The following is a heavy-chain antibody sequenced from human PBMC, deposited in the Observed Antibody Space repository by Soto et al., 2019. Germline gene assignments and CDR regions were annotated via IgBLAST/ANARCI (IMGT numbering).Heavy chain of an antibody. CDR1: GFTFSSYG. V-gene: IGHV3-33*01. J-gene: IGHJ3*02. CDR2: IWYDGSNK. D-gene: IGHD4-17*01. CDR3: ARGIRSTAAFDI. Sequence: GGSLRLSCAASGFTFSSYGMHWVRQAPGKGLEWVAVIWYDGSNKYYADSVKGRFTISRDNSKNTLYLQMNSLRAEDTAVYYCARGIRSTAAFDIWGQGTMVTV.